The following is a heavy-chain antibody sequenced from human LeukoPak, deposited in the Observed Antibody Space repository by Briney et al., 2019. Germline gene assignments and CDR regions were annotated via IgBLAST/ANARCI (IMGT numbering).Heavy chain of an antibody. J-gene: IGHJ6*03. CDR3: ARLGEAVGVLTSDYYYMDV. CDR1: GYTFSRYA. V-gene: IGHV1-18*01. D-gene: IGHD3-16*01. Sequence: GALVKVSCKASGYTFSRYAITWVRQAPGQGLEWMGWISAYNGNTNYVQKLQDRVTVTTDTSTSTAYMEMRSLRSDDTAVYYCARLGEAVGVLTSDYYYMDVWGKGTTVIVSS. CDR2: ISAYNGNT.